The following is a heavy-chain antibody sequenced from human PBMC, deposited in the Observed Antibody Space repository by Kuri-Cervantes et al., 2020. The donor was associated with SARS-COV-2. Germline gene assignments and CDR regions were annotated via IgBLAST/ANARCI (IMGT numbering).Heavy chain of an antibody. CDR1: GGSISSSNW. V-gene: IGHV4-4*02. CDR3: ARGPPYQLLFSYYYYGMDV. J-gene: IGHJ6*02. D-gene: IGHD2-2*01. CDR2: IYHSGST. Sequence: GSLRLSCAVSGGSISSSNWWSWVRQPPGKGLEWIGEIYHSGSTNYNPSLKSRVTISVDKSKNQFSLKLSSVTAADTAVYYCARGPPYQLLFSYYYYGMDVWGQGATVTVSS.